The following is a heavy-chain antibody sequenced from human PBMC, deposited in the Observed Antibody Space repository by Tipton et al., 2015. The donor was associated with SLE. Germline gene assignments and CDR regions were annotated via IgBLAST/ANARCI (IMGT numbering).Heavy chain of an antibody. Sequence: QSGPEVKQPGESLKISCKGSGYSFTSYWIGWVRRMPGKGLEWMGIIYPGDSDTRYSPSFQGQVTISADNSSRTANLQWSSLKASDTAMYYCARPSGSSLLGGFDYWGQGTLVTVSS. CDR3: ARPSGSSLLGGFDY. D-gene: IGHD3-16*01. CDR1: GYSFTSYW. J-gene: IGHJ4*02. V-gene: IGHV5-51*03. CDR2: IYPGDSDT.